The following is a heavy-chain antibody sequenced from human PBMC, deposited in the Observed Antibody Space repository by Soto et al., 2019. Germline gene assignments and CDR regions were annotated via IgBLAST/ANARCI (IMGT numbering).Heavy chain of an antibody. D-gene: IGHD2-8*01. CDR3: ARDQGVDLDY. Sequence: VQLQESGPGLMKPSQTLSLTCTVSGASIGRGGYYWTWIRQHPGKALEWMGHIHFSGETNYNPSLMGRLTISLDTSTNQFSLNLAAVTAADTAIFYCARDQGVDLDYWGQGTLVTVSS. J-gene: IGHJ4*02. CDR2: IHFSGET. V-gene: IGHV4-31*03. CDR1: GASIGRGGYY.